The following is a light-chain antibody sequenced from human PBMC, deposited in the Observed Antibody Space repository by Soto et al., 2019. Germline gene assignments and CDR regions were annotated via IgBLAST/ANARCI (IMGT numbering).Light chain of an antibody. J-gene: IGKJ1*01. Sequence: EIVVTHSPCTLSLSPGERATLSCRASQSVSSSYLAWYQQKPGQAPRLLIYGASSRATGIPDRFSGSGSGTDFTLTISRLEPEDFAVYYCQQYGSSPSFGQGTKVDIK. CDR2: GAS. CDR1: QSVSSSY. V-gene: IGKV3-20*01. CDR3: QQYGSSPS.